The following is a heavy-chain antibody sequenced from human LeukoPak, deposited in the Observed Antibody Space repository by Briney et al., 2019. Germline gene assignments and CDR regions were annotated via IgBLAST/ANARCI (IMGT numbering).Heavy chain of an antibody. V-gene: IGHV3-30*03. Sequence: GGSLRLSCAASGFTFSNYGIHWVRQAPGKGLQWVAVISYDGSNKYFPDSVKGRFTFSRDNSKNTLYLQMNNLKTEDTAMYYCARLGPFGSGSYYLDYYYGMDVWGQGTTVTVSS. CDR2: ISYDGSNK. J-gene: IGHJ6*02. D-gene: IGHD3-10*01. CDR1: GFTFSNYG. CDR3: ARLGPFGSGSYYLDYYYGMDV.